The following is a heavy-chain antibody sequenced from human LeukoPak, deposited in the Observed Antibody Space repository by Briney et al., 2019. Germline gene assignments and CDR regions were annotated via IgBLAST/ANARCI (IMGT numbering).Heavy chain of an antibody. D-gene: IGHD3-10*01. CDR3: ARDQLVRGVFDYYYYGMDV. CDR2: IYYSGST. J-gene: IGHJ6*02. Sequence: PSETLSLTCTVSGGSISSYYWSWIRQPPGKGLEWIGYIYYSGSTNYNPSLKSRVTISVDTSKNQFSLRLSSVTAADTAVYYCARDQLVRGVFDYYYYGMDVWGQGTTVTVSS. CDR1: GGSISSYY. V-gene: IGHV4-59*01.